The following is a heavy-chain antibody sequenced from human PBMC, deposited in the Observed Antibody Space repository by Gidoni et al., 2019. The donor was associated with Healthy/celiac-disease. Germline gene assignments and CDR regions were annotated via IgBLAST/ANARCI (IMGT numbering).Heavy chain of an antibody. CDR1: GFTFSSYS. D-gene: IGHD3-10*01. Sequence: EVQLVESGGGLVKPGGSLRLSCAASGFTFSSYSMNWVRQAPGKGLEWVSSISSSSSYIYYADSVKGRFTISRDNAKNSLYLQMNSLRAEDTAVYYCARDQIRSPHYYGSGSYYITLGSFDYWGQGTLVTVSS. CDR3: ARDQIRSPHYYGSGSYYITLGSFDY. CDR2: ISSSSSYI. V-gene: IGHV3-21*01. J-gene: IGHJ4*02.